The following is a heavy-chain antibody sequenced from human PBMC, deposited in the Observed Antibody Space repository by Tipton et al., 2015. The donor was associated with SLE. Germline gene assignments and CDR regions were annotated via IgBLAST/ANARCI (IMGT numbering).Heavy chain of an antibody. CDR1: GGSIRGYY. CDR2: ISHSGSA. J-gene: IGHJ5*02. D-gene: IGHD2-8*02. V-gene: IGHV4-59*08. CDR3: ARQSYPGLVVYAHNWFDP. Sequence: TLSLTCTVSGGSIRGYYWSWIRQPPGNGLEWIGCISHSGSAIYNPSLKSRVTISIDTSKNQVSLKLSSVTAADTAVYYCARQSYPGLVVYAHNWFDPWGQGTLVTVSS.